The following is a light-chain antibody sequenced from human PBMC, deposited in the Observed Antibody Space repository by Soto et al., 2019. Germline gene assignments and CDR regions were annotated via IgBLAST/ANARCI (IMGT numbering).Light chain of an antibody. J-gene: IGLJ3*02. CDR2: DTN. CDR3: GTWDSSLSAGVV. Sequence: QSVLTQPPSVSAAPGQKVTISCSGGSSNIGNNYVSWYQQLPGTAPKLLIYDTNKRPSGIPDRFSGSKSGTSATLGITGLQTGDEADYYCGTWDSSLSAGVVFGGGTKLTVL. CDR1: SSNIGNNY. V-gene: IGLV1-51*01.